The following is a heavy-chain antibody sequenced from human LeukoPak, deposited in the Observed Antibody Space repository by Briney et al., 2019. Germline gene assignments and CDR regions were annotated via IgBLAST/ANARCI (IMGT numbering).Heavy chain of an antibody. V-gene: IGHV1-69*05. D-gene: IGHD3-22*01. J-gene: IGHJ5*02. Sequence: GASVKVSCKASGGTFSSYAISWVRQAPGQGLEWMGGIIPIFGTANYAQKFQGRVTMTRNTSISTAYMELSSLRSEDTAVYYCARGSLPRRSGYEGYNWFDPWGQGTLVTVSS. CDR2: IIPIFGTA. CDR1: GGTFSSYA. CDR3: ARGSLPRRSGYEGYNWFDP.